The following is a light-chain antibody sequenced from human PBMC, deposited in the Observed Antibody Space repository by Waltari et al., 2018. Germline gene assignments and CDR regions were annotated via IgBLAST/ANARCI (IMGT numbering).Light chain of an antibody. CDR3: SSYTSSSIWV. CDR1: SSDVGGYHD. J-gene: IGLJ3*02. CDR2: EVS. Sequence: QSALTQPASVPGSPGQSIPIPCPGTSSDVGGYHDVSWYQQHPGKAPKLMIYEVSNRPSGVSNRFSGSKSGNTASLTISGLQAEDEADYYCSSYTSSSIWVFGGGTKLTVL. V-gene: IGLV2-14*01.